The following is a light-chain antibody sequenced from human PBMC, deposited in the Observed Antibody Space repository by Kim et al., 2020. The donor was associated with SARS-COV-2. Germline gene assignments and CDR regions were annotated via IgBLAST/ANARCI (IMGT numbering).Light chain of an antibody. J-gene: IGLJ2*01. Sequence: SYELTQPPSVSVSPGQTASITCSGDKLGDKYACWYQQKPGQSPVLVIYQDSKRPSGIPERFSGSNSGNTATLTISGTQAMDEADYYCQAWDSCYVVFGGG. CDR3: QAWDSCYVV. CDR2: QDS. CDR1: KLGDKY. V-gene: IGLV3-1*01.